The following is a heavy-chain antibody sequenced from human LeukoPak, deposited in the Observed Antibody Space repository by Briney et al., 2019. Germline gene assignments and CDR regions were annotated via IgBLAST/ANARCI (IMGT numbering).Heavy chain of an antibody. CDR1: GFTFTSFG. D-gene: IGHD2-21*01. Sequence: GGSLRLSCAASGFTFTSFGMHWVRQAPGKGLEWVAFIRNDGDVIYYAESVKGRFTISRDNSKNTVYLQLNSLRAEDTAVYYCAKGLMSIKALIPWDYWGQGTLVTVSP. CDR2: IRNDGDVI. V-gene: IGHV3-30*02. CDR3: AKGLMSIKALIPWDY. J-gene: IGHJ4*02.